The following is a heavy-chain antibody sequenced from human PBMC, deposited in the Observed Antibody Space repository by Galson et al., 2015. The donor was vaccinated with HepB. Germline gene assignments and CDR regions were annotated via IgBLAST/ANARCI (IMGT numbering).Heavy chain of an antibody. D-gene: IGHD3-10*01. CDR2: ISWDGVTT. CDR1: GFTFDDYT. V-gene: IGHV3-43*01. CDR3: VKDLTYHYGSGLSRAYRLDI. Sequence: SLRLSCAASGFTFDDYTMHWVRQAPGKGLEWVSLISWDGVTTYYADSVKGRFTVSRDNSKHSLFLQMNSLRTQDTALYYCVKDLTYHYGSGLSRAYRLDIWGPAPPVTVAS. J-gene: IGHJ6*02.